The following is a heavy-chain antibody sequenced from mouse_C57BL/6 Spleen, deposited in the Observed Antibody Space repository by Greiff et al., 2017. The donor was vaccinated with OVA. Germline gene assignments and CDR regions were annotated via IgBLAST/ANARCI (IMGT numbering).Heavy chain of an antibody. J-gene: IGHJ1*03. Sequence: VKLMESDAELVKPGASVKISCKVSGYTFTDHTIHWMKQRPEQGLEWIGYIYPRDGSTKYNEKFKGKATLTADKSSSTAYMQLNSLTSEDSAVYFCAYYYGSTYGYFDVWGTGTTVTVSS. D-gene: IGHD1-1*01. V-gene: IGHV1-78*01. CDR3: AYYYGSTYGYFDV. CDR2: IYPRDGST. CDR1: GYTFTDHT.